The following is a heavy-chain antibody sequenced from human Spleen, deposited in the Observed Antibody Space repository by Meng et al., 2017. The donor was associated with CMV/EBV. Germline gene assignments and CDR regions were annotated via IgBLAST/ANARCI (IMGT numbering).Heavy chain of an antibody. D-gene: IGHD5-12*01. J-gene: IGHJ6*01. CDR3: ARVRPGYSGYVLSQRDGMDV. Sequence: SETLSLTCAVYDGAFSGYFWSWIRQSPGKGLEWIGEINDRGITEYNPSLKSRVNMSVDTSRNQFSLKVTSVTAADTPVYYCARVRPGYSGYVLSQRDGMDVWGQGTTVTVS. V-gene: IGHV4-34*01. CDR2: INDRGIT. CDR1: DGAFSGYF.